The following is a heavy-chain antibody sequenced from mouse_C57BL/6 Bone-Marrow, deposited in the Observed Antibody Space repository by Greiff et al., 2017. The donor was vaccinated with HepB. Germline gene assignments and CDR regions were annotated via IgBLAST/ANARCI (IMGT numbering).Heavy chain of an antibody. J-gene: IGHJ4*01. CDR1: GYTFTSYG. Sequence: VQLQQSGAELARPGASVKLSCKASGYTFTSYGISWVKQRTGQGLEWIGEIYPRSGNTYYNEKFKGKATLTADKSSSTAYMELRSLTSEDSAVYFCASRYERTAHAPYYAMDYWGQGTSVTVSS. V-gene: IGHV1-81*01. CDR3: ASRYERTAHAPYYAMDY. CDR2: IYPRSGNT. D-gene: IGHD3-2*02.